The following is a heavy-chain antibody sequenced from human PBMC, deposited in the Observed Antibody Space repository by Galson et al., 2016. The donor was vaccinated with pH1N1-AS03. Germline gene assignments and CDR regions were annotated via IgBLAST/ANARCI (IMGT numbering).Heavy chain of an antibody. J-gene: IGHJ3*02. CDR2: IKEDGSDK. CDR3: ARDGVGNYRVAFDI. CDR1: AFTFSNSW. D-gene: IGHD1-7*01. Sequence: SLRLSCAASAFTFSNSWMSWVRQAPGKGLECVAIIKEDGSDKYYLDSVKGRFTISRDNAKNSLYPQMNSLRAEDTAVYYCARDGVGNYRVAFDIWGRGTMVTVSS. V-gene: IGHV3-7*03.